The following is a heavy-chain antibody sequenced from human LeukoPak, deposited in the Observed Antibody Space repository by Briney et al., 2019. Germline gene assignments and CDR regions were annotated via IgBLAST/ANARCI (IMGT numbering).Heavy chain of an antibody. CDR1: GYTFTDYY. CDR2: IIPIFGTA. J-gene: IGHJ6*03. V-gene: IGHV1-69*13. Sequence: SVKVSCKASGYTFTDYYLHWVRQAPGQGLEWMGGIIPIFGTANYAQKFQGRVTITADESTSTAYMELSSLRSEDTAVYYCARNYYGSGSYNRDYYYYYYMDAWGKGTTVTISS. CDR3: ARNYYGSGSYNRDYYYYYYMDA. D-gene: IGHD3-10*01.